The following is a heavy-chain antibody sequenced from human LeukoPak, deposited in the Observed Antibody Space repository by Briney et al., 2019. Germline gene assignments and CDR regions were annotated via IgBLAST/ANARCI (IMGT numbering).Heavy chain of an antibody. CDR2: ISSGGST. D-gene: IGHD7-27*01. CDR3: ARDWGY. J-gene: IGHJ4*02. CDR1: GFTFSNYP. V-gene: IGHV3-23*01. Sequence: TGGSLRLSCAASGFTFSNYPMNWARQALGKGLEWVSVISSGGSTSYADSVKGRCTISRGNSKNTVYLQMNSLRAEDTAIYYCARDWGYWGQGILVTVSS.